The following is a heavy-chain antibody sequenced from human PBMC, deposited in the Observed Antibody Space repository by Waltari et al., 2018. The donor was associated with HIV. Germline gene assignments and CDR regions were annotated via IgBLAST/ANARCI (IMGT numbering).Heavy chain of an antibody. D-gene: IGHD5-18*01. CDR1: GIDLDIYA. Sequence: EVQFLASGGGLVRPGETLGLSGLASGIDLDIYAMTWVRQAPGKGLGWVSSIRRSASATYYADSVKGRATISRDNSMDMLSLHIKSLRVDDTAVYHCVTSGYNFVEFGHRLDFWGRGILVTVS. J-gene: IGHJ4*02. CDR3: VTSGYNFVEFGHRLDF. V-gene: IGHV3-23*01. CDR2: IRRSASAT.